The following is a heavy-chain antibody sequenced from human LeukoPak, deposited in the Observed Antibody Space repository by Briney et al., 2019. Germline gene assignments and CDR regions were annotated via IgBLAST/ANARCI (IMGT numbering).Heavy chain of an antibody. D-gene: IGHD3-22*01. CDR1: GFTFSSYW. CDR2: INSDGSST. V-gene: IGHV3-74*01. CDR3: AAYYYDSQGGAFDI. Sequence: GGSLRLSCAASGFTFSSYWMNWARQAPGKGLVWVSRINSDGSSTSYADSVKGRFTISRDNAKNTLYLQMNSLRAEDTAVYYCAAYYYDSQGGAFDIWGQGTMVTVSS. J-gene: IGHJ3*02.